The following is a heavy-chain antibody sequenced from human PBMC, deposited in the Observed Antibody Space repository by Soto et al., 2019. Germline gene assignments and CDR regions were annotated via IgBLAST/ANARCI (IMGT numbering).Heavy chain of an antibody. D-gene: IGHD3-22*01. CDR2: INAGNGNT. J-gene: IGHJ4*02. Sequence: QVQLVQSGAEVKKPGASVKVSCKASGYTFTSYAMHWVRQAPGQRLEWMGWINAGNGNTKYSQKCQGRVTITRDTSASTADVALSSLRSEDTAVYYCARTSGYYVYDYWRQGTLVTVSS. V-gene: IGHV1-3*01. CDR1: GYTFTSYA. CDR3: ARTSGYYVYDY.